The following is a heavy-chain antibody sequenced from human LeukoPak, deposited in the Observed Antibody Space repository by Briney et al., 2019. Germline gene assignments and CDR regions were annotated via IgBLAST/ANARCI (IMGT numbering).Heavy chain of an antibody. CDR1: GYTFTSNY. CDR2: IYPRDGST. Sequence: GASVKVSCKASGYTFTSNYIHWVRQAPGQGLEWMGMIYPRDGSTSYAQKFQGRVTVTRDTSTSTVHMELSGLRSDDTAVYYCARAGNVGYYDSSGYSAWGQGTLVTVSS. D-gene: IGHD3-22*01. J-gene: IGHJ5*02. V-gene: IGHV1-46*01. CDR3: ARAGNVGYYDSSGYSA.